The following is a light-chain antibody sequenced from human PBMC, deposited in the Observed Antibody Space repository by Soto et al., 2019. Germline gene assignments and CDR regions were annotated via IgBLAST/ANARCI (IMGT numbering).Light chain of an antibody. CDR2: DVS. CDR1: SSDVGGYNY. CDR3: GSYASSSTLYV. J-gene: IGLJ1*01. V-gene: IGLV2-14*01. Sequence: QSVRTQPASVSGSPGQSITISCTGTSSDVGGYNYVSWYQQHSGKAPKLMIYDVSNRPSGVSNRFSGSKSDNTASLTISGLQAEDEADYYCGSYASSSTLYVFGTGTKVTVL.